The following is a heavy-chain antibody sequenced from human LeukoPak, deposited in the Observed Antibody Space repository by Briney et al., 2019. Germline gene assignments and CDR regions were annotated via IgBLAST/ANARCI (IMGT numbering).Heavy chain of an antibody. CDR1: GGSISSSSYY. V-gene: IGHV4-39*01. CDR2: IYYSGST. Sequence: SETPSLTCTVSGGSISSSSYYWGWIRQPPGKGLEWIGSIYYSGSTYYNPSLKSRVTISVDTSKNQFSLKLSSVTAADTAVYYCASGPITMVRGVIIEYYFDYWGQGTLVTVSS. CDR3: ASGPITMVRGVIIEYYFDY. J-gene: IGHJ4*02. D-gene: IGHD3-10*01.